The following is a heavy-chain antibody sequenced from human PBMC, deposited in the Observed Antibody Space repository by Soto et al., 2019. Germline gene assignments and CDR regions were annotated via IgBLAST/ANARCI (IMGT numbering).Heavy chain of an antibody. Sequence: SGPTLVKPTQTLTLTCTFSGFSLSTSGMCVSWIRQPPGKALEWLALIDWDDDKYYSTSLKTRLTISKDTSKNQVVLTMTNMDPVDTATYYCARMRLRTHGYSYGYYYYYGMDVWGQGTTVTVSS. D-gene: IGHD5-18*01. CDR1: GFSLSTSGMC. CDR3: ARMRLRTHGYSYGYYYYYGMDV. V-gene: IGHV2-70*01. J-gene: IGHJ6*02. CDR2: IDWDDDK.